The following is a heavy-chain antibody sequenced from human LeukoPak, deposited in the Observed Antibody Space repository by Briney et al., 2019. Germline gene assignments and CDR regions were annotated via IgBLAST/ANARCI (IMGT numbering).Heavy chain of an antibody. CDR2: IHHSGTT. CDR1: GGSITSYF. J-gene: IGHJ1*01. CDR3: AQKAPFSPTYSQQ. Sequence: SETLSLTCTVSGGSITSYFWSWIRQPPARRLEWIGYIHHSGTTNHNPSLKSRGTISADPSKNQFSLGSTSVTAADTAVYYLAQKAPFSPTYSQQWGQGTLVTVCS. V-gene: IGHV4-59*01. D-gene: IGHD2/OR15-2a*01.